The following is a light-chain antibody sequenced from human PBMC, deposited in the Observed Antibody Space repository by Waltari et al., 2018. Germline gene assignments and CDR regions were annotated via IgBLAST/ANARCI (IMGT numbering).Light chain of an antibody. CDR1: SSDVGGYNY. J-gene: IGLJ1*01. CDR2: AVS. V-gene: IGLV2-14*01. Sequence: QSALTQPASVSGSPGQSITISCTGTSSDVGGYNYVSWYQQHPGKAPKLMIYAVSNRPSGVSNRCSGSKAGNTASLTISGLQAEDEADYYCSSYTSSSTGEVFGTGTKVTVL. CDR3: SSYTSSSTGEV.